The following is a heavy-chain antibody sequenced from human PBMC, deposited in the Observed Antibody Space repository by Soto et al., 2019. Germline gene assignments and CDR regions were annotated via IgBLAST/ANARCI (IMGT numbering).Heavy chain of an antibody. Sequence: GASVKVSCKASGGTFSSYAISWVRQAPGQGLEWMGGIIPIFGTANYAQKFQGRVTITADESTSTAYMELSSLKTEDTAVYYCSRGSNMWETRPVFFDYWGQGTLVTVSS. CDR3: SRGSNMWETRPVFFDY. V-gene: IGHV1-69*13. CDR2: IIPIFGTA. D-gene: IGHD1-26*01. J-gene: IGHJ4*02. CDR1: GGTFSSYA.